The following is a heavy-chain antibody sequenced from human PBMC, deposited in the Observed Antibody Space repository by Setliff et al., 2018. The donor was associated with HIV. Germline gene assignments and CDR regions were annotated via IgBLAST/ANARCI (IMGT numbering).Heavy chain of an antibody. CDR3: ASRSYYHDSNNFLREEGFDP. CDR2: IYHSWST. D-gene: IGHD3-22*01. CDR1: GYSISSDYY. V-gene: IGHV4-38-2*02. Sequence: NPSETLSLTCTVSGYSISSDYYWGWIRQPPGKGLEWIGNIYHSWSTYYNPSRKSRVTISVDTSKNQFSLKLSSVTAADTAVYYCASRSYYHDSNNFLREEGFDPWGQGTLVTVSS. J-gene: IGHJ5*02.